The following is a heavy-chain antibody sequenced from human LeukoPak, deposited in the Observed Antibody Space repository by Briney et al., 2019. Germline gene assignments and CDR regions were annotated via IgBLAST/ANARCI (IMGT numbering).Heavy chain of an antibody. CDR3: AKEPGFSRNFDS. CDR2: SNSGGNT. Sequence: GGSLRLSCAASGFTFSNYAMNWVRQAPGKGLGWVSTSNSGGNTYYADSVKGRFTISRDNSKNMLYLQMNSLRAEDTAVYYCAKEPGFSRNFDSWGQGTLVTVSS. J-gene: IGHJ4*02. V-gene: IGHV3-23*01. CDR1: GFTFSNYA. D-gene: IGHD2/OR15-2a*01.